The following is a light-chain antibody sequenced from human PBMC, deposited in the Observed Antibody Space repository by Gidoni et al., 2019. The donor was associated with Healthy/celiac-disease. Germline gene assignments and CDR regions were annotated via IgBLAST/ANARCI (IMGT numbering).Light chain of an antibody. CDR1: QSISSW. Sequence: DIQMTQSPSTLSASVGDRVTITCRASQSISSWLAWYQQKPGKAPKLLIYDASSLESGVPSRFSGSGSGTEFTLTISSLQPDDFATYYCQQYNSYSPWAFXQXTKLEIK. CDR2: DAS. J-gene: IGKJ2*01. V-gene: IGKV1-5*01. CDR3: QQYNSYSPWA.